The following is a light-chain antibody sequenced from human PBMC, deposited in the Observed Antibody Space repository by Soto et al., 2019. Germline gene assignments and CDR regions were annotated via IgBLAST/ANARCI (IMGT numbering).Light chain of an antibody. Sequence: DIVLTQSQGTLSLSPGDRATLSCRASQSVSSYLAWYQQKPGQAPRLPIYDASNRATGIPARFSGSGSGTDFTLTISSLEPEDFAVYYCQQRSNSGSFTFGPGTKVDI. CDR3: QQRSNSGSFT. J-gene: IGKJ3*01. CDR2: DAS. V-gene: IGKV3-11*01. CDR1: QSVSSY.